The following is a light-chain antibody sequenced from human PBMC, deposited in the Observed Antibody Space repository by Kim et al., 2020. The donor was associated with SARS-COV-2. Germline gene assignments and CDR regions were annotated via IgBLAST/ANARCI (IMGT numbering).Light chain of an antibody. Sequence: DIVMTQSPLSLPVTPGEPASISCRSSQSLLHSNGYNYLDWYLQKPGQSPQLLIYLGSNRASGVPDRFSGSGSGTDFTLKISRVEAEDVGVYYCMQALQGVYTCGQGTKLEI. V-gene: IGKV2-28*01. CDR3: MQALQGVYT. CDR1: QSLLHSNGYNY. J-gene: IGKJ2*01. CDR2: LGS.